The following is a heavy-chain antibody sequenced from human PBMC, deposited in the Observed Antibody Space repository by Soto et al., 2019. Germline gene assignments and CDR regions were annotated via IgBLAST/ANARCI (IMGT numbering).Heavy chain of an antibody. Sequence: SETMSLTTTDSPCALSGYYLIWIRQPAGKGLEWIGLINTSGSTNYNPSLKIRVTMSVDASKNQFSLQLISVTAADTAMYYWESGSGLIQCRGHGTRVNVS. V-gene: IGHV4-4*07. CDR3: ESGSGLIQC. CDR2: INTSGST. D-gene: IGHD6-19*01. J-gene: IGHJ4*01. CDR1: PCALSGYY.